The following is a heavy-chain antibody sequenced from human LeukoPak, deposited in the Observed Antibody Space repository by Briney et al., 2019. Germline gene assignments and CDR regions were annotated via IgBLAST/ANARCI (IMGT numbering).Heavy chain of an antibody. V-gene: IGHV3-23*01. CDR1: GFTFSSYA. D-gene: IGHD3-3*01. CDR2: IRSSGDST. J-gene: IGHJ6*02. Sequence: GGSLRLSCAASGFTFSSYAMSWVRQAPGEGLEWVSTIRSSGDSTTYADSVKGRFTISRDNSKNALYLQMNSLRVEDTAVYYCARDGNDFWSGYLYYYYGMDVWGQGTTVTVSS. CDR3: ARDGNDFWSGYLYYYYGMDV.